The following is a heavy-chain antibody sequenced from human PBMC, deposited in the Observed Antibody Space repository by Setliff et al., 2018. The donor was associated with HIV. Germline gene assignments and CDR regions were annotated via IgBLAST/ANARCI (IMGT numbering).Heavy chain of an antibody. CDR3: VRHLSAMATVDY. CDR2: FYYSGST. Sequence: NPSETLSLTCTVSGGSISSYYWGWIRQPPGKGLEWLGSFYYSGSTNYNPSLKSRVTISVDTSKNQFSLKLNSVTAADTAVYLCVRHLSAMATVDYWGQGALVTVSS. V-gene: IGHV4-39*01. J-gene: IGHJ4*02. CDR1: GGSISSYY. D-gene: IGHD6-25*01.